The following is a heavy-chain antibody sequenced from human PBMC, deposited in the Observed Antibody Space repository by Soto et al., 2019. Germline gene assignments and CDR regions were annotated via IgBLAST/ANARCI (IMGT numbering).Heavy chain of an antibody. J-gene: IGHJ4*02. D-gene: IGHD3-10*01. CDR1: GFTFSSYS. Sequence: PGGSLRLSCAASGFTFSSYSMNWVRQAPGKGLEWVSSISSSSSYIYYADSVKGRFTISRDNAKNSLYLQMNSLRAEDTAVYYCARDGGIGRFGESYYFDYWGQGNLVTVSS. CDR3: ARDGGIGRFGESYYFDY. V-gene: IGHV3-21*01. CDR2: ISSSSSYI.